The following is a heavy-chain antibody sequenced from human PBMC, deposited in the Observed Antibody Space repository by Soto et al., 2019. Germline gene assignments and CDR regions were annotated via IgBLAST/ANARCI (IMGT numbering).Heavy chain of an antibody. CDR1: GYTFTSYA. V-gene: IGHV1-3*01. Sequence: QVQLVQSGAEVKKPGASVKVSCKASGYTFTSYAMHWVRQAPGQRLEWMGWINAGNGNTKYSQKFQGRVTITRDTSASTAYMELSSLRSEDTSVYYCARWVWFGGIDYWGQGTLVTVSS. CDR3: ARWVWFGGIDY. CDR2: INAGNGNT. D-gene: IGHD3-16*01. J-gene: IGHJ4*02.